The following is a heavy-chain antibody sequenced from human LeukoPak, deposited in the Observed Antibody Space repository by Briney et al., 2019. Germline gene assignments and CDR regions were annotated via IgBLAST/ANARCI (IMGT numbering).Heavy chain of an antibody. D-gene: IGHD3-10*01. CDR3: ARIAGSGAFDI. Sequence: SGPTLVNPTQTLTLTCTFSGFSLSTSGLRASWIRQPPGKALEWLARIDWDDDKFYSTSLKTRLTISKDTSKNQVVLTMTNMDPVDTATYYCARIAGSGAFDIWGQGTMVTVSS. CDR1: GFSLSTSGLR. V-gene: IGHV2-70*04. J-gene: IGHJ3*02. CDR2: IDWDDDK.